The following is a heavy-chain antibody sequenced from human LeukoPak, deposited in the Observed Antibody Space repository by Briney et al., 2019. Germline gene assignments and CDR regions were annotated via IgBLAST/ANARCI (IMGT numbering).Heavy chain of an antibody. CDR2: INPNSGGT. Sequence: ASVKVSCKASGYTFTGYYMHWVRQAPGQGLEWMGWINPNSGGTNYAQKFQGRVTMTRDTSISTAYMELSRLRSDDTAVYYCAGDLGGGYGSGSYYNEYYYYGMDVWGQGTTVTVSS. V-gene: IGHV1-2*02. J-gene: IGHJ6*02. D-gene: IGHD3-10*01. CDR3: AGDLGGGYGSGSYYNEYYYYGMDV. CDR1: GYTFTGYY.